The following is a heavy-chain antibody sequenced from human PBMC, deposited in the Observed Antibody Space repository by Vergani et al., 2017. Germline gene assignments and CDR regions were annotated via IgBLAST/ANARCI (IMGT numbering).Heavy chain of an antibody. CDR2: INHSGST. Sequence: QVQLQQWGAGLLKPSETLSLTCAVYGGSFSGYYWSWIRQPPGKGLEWVGEINHSGSTNYNPSLKSGVTISVDTSKNQFSLKLSSVTAADTAVYYCARAVLFSGSVSYYNVRVRYYFDYWGQGTLVTVSS. CDR3: ARAVLFSGSVSYYNVRVRYYFDY. J-gene: IGHJ4*02. D-gene: IGHD3-10*01. V-gene: IGHV4-34*01. CDR1: GGSFSGYY.